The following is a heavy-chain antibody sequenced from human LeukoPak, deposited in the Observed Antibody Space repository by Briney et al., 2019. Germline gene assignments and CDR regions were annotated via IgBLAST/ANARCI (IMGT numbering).Heavy chain of an antibody. Sequence: SETLSLTCTVSGDSVSGYSWSWIRQSPEKGLEWIGLIQTSGSAKYKPSLKSRVTISVDTSKNQLFLKVSSVTAADTAVYYCARRVSSTAVRPNIYQYMDVWGKGTTVTVSS. V-gene: IGHV4-4*09. CDR3: ARRVSSTAVRPNIYQYMDV. J-gene: IGHJ6*03. CDR2: IQTSGSA. D-gene: IGHD5-18*01. CDR1: GDSVSGYS.